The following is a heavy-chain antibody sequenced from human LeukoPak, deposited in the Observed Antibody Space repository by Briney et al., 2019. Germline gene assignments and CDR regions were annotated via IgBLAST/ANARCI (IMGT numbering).Heavy chain of an antibody. CDR3: AREWGLEGSGFYYAY. CDR1: GGTFSRFT. J-gene: IGHJ4*02. D-gene: IGHD3-22*01. CDR2: VTPMFGTA. Sequence: SVKVSCKASGGTFSRFTISWVRQAPGQGFEWMGGVTPMFGTANFAQRFQGRVSITADESTSTAFMELSSLRFEDTAVYYCAREWGLEGSGFYYAYWGQGTLVTVSS. V-gene: IGHV1-69*13.